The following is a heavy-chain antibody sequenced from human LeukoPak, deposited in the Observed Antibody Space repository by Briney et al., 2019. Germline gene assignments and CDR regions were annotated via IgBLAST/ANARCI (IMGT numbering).Heavy chain of an antibody. V-gene: IGHV3-33*01. CDR3: ARDANYYFDS. CDR2: IWYDGTSK. J-gene: IGHJ4*02. Sequence: PGGSLRLSCAASGFTFSSYGMHWVRQAPGKGLEWVALIWYDGTSKHYGESVKGRFTISRDNSKNTLYLQMNSLRAEDTAVYYCARDANYYFDSWGQGTLVTVSS. D-gene: IGHD1-7*01. CDR1: GFTFSSYG.